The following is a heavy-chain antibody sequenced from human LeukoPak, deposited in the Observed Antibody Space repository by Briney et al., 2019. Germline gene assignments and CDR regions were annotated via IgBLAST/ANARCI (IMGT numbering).Heavy chain of an antibody. CDR3: ARDSSTYYYGSGSYGGSVGY. Sequence: GGSLRLSCAASGFTFSSYAISWVRQAPGKGLEWVSSISGSGDITYYADSVKGRFTISRDNSKNTLYLQMNSLRAEDTAVYHCARDSSTYYYGSGSYGGSVGYWGQGTLVTVSS. D-gene: IGHD3-10*01. CDR2: ISGSGDIT. V-gene: IGHV3-23*01. CDR1: GFTFSSYA. J-gene: IGHJ4*02.